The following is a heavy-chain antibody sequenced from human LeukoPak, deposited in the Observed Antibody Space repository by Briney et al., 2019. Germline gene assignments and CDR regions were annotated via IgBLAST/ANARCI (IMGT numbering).Heavy chain of an antibody. V-gene: IGHV3-23*01. CDR3: AKGSNSRYCSSTSCYTRHPYYYHYMDV. J-gene: IGHJ6*03. Sequence: PGGSLRLSCAASGFTFSSYAMSWVRQAPGKGLEWVSAISGSGGSTYYADSVKGRFTISRDNSKNTLYLQMNSLRAEDTAVYYCAKGSNSRYCSSTSCYTRHPYYYHYMDVWGKGTTVTVSS. CDR2: ISGSGGST. CDR1: GFTFSSYA. D-gene: IGHD2-2*02.